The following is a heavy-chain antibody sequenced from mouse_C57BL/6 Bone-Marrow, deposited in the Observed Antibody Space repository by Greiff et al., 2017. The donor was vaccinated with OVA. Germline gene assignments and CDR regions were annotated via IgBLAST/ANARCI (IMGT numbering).Heavy chain of an antibody. J-gene: IGHJ3*01. CDR3: ARWGLLRRYGTY. CDR2: INPYNGGT. V-gene: IGHV1-19*01. Sequence: EVQLQQSGPVLVKPGASVKMSCKASGYTFTDYYMNWVKQSHGKSLEWIGVINPYNGGTSYNQKFKGKATLTVDKSSSTAYMELNSLTSEDSAVYYCARWGLLRRYGTYWGQGTLVTVSA. D-gene: IGHD1-2*01. CDR1: GYTFTDYY.